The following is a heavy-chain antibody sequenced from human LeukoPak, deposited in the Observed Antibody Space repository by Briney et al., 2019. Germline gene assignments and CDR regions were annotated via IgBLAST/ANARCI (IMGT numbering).Heavy chain of an antibody. CDR2: ISSSSSYT. CDR3: ARALGIAAAPGAFDI. V-gene: IGHV3-11*05. CDR1: AFTFSDYY. D-gene: IGHD6-13*01. J-gene: IGHJ3*02. Sequence: PGGCLRLSCAPSAFTFSDYYTSWSSQAPGKWLEWVSYISSSSSYTTYADCVKGRFTISRDNAKNSLYLQMNSLRAEDTAVYYCARALGIAAAPGAFDIWGQGTMVTVSS.